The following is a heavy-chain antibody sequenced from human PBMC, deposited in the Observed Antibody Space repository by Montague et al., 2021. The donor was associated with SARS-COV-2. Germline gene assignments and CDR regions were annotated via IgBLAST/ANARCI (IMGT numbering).Heavy chain of an antibody. CDR1: GFSLSMSGMR. D-gene: IGHD3-9*01. Sequence: PALVKPTQTLTLTCTLSGFSLSMSGMRASWIRQPPGKALEWLARIDWDDDKFYSTSLKTRLTISKDTSKNQVVLTMTNMDPVDTATYYCARSYYDILTNYYDACDIWGQGTMVTVSS. CDR2: IDWDDDK. CDR3: ARSYYDILTNYYDACDI. J-gene: IGHJ3*02. V-gene: IGHV2-70*04.